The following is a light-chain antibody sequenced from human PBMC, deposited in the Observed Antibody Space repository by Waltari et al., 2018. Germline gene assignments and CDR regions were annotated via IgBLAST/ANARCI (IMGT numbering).Light chain of an antibody. CDR3: QQYYSTPRT. CDR2: WAS. CDR1: QSVLYSSNNNNY. J-gene: IGKJ1*01. V-gene: IGKV4-1*01. Sequence: DIVMTQSPDSLAVSLGERATINCKSSQSVLYSSNNNNYLAWYQQRPVKPPKLLIYWASTLESGVPDRFSGSGSGTDFTLTISSLQAEDVAVYYCQQYYSTPRTFGQGTKVEIE.